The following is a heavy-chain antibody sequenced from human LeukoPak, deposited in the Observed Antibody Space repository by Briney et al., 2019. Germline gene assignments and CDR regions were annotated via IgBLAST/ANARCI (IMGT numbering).Heavy chain of an antibody. D-gene: IGHD2-8*01. V-gene: IGHV3-30*03. Sequence: GGSLRLSCAASGFTFSSYGMHWVRQAPGKWLEWVAVISYDGSNKYYADSVKGRFTISRDNSKNTLYLQMNSLRAEDTAVYYCATLMVYASAFDYWGQGTLVTVSS. CDR2: ISYDGSNK. CDR1: GFTFSSYG. CDR3: ATLMVYASAFDY. J-gene: IGHJ4*02.